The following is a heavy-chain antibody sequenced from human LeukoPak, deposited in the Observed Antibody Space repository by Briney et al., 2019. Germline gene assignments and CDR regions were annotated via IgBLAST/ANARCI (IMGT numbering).Heavy chain of an antibody. D-gene: IGHD6-13*01. CDR3: AKDAYSSTARPPEYSQH. CDR2: ISGSGGST. Sequence: PGGSLRLSCAASGFTVNTNYVSWVRQAPGKGLEWVSAISGSGGSTYYADSVKGRFTISRDNSKNTLYLQMNSLRAEDTAVYYCAKDAYSSTARPPEYSQHWGQGTLVTVSS. J-gene: IGHJ1*01. CDR1: GFTVNTNY. V-gene: IGHV3-23*01.